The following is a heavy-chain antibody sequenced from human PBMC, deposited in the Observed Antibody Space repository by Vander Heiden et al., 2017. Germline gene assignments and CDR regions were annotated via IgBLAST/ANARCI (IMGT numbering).Heavy chain of an antibody. CDR1: GFTFSTYA. D-gene: IGHD4-17*01. CDR2: ISHDGITK. V-gene: IGHV3-30-3*01. CDR3: ARGGLPTVTIEY. Sequence: VQLVESGGGVVQPGRSLRLSCAASGFTFSTYAMHWVRQAPGKGLDWVAVISHDGITKYYADSVEGRFTISRDNSKNTLYLQMNSLRAEDTAVYYCARGGLPTVTIEYWGQGTLVTVSS. J-gene: IGHJ4*02.